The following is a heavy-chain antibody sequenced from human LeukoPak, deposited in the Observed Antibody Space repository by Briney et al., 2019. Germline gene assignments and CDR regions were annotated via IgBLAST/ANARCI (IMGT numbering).Heavy chain of an antibody. D-gene: IGHD3-10*01. V-gene: IGHV3-30*18. CDR1: GFTFNRCG. J-gene: IGHJ6*02. CDR2: ILYDGSHQ. CDR3: VKGSGTNDYGMDT. Sequence: GGSLRLSCAASGFTFNRCGMHWVRQAPGNGLEWVAVILYDGSHQYYTDSVKGRFTISRDNSKNTVFLQMDSLRAEDTGVYYCVKGSGTNDYGMDTWGQGTTVTVPS.